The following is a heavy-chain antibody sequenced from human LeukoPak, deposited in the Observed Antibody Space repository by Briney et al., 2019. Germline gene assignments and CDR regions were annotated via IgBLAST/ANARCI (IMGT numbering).Heavy chain of an antibody. J-gene: IGHJ4*02. CDR3: ARDCQYRYCINGVLFDY. Sequence: ASVSVSCTASGYTFTGYYMHWVRQAPGQGLEWMGWINPNSGGTNYAQKFQGRVTMNRDTSISTAYMELSRLRSDDTAVYYCARDCQYRYCINGVLFDYWGQGTLVTVSS. CDR2: INPNSGGT. CDR1: GYTFTGYY. D-gene: IGHD2-8*01. V-gene: IGHV1-2*02.